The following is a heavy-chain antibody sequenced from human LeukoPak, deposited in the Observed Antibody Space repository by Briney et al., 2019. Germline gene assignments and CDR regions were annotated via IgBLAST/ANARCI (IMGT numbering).Heavy chain of an antibody. D-gene: IGHD6-13*01. V-gene: IGHV3-30*18. Sequence: GRSLRLSCAASGFTFRNYGMHWVRQAPGKGPEWVAVISDDGNDKYSADSVKGRFTISRDNSKNTLYLQMNSLRPEDTAVYYCAKDSSRASADYYFDYWGQGTLVTVSS. J-gene: IGHJ4*02. CDR3: AKDSSRASADYYFDY. CDR1: GFTFRNYG. CDR2: ISDDGNDK.